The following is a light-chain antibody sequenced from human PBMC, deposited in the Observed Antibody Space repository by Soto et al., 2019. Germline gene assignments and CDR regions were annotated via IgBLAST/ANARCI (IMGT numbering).Light chain of an antibody. V-gene: IGKV3-20*01. CDR1: QSVSSRY. Sequence: EIVLTQSPGTLSLSTGERATLSCRPSQSVSSRYLAWYQQKPGQAPRLLIYGASSRATGIPDRFSGSGSGTDFTLTISRLEPEDFAVYYCQQYSRAPLTFGQGTKVDIK. CDR2: GAS. J-gene: IGKJ1*01. CDR3: QQYSRAPLT.